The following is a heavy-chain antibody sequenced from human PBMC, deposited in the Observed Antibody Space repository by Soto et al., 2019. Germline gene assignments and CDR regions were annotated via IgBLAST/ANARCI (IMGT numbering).Heavy chain of an antibody. CDR2: ISSSADTV. D-gene: IGHD1-1*01. Sequence: QVQLVESGGGLVKPGGSLRLSCAASGFTFSDYYMSWIRQAPGKGLEWVSYISSSADTVYYADSVKGRFTISRDNAKNSLYLQMNSLRAEDTAVYYCTSDVVKLERRSGMDVWGQGTTVTVSS. CDR3: TSDVVKLERRSGMDV. CDR1: GFTFSDYY. V-gene: IGHV3-11*01. J-gene: IGHJ6*02.